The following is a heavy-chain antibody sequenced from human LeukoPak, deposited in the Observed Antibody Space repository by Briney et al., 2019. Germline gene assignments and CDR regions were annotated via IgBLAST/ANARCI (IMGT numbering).Heavy chain of an antibody. CDR2: INSAGDNI. J-gene: IGHJ4*02. CDR1: GFTFSDYF. V-gene: IGHV3-11*04. CDR3: ATSRVFDH. Sequence: PGGSLRLSCVASGFTFSDYFMSWIRQAPGKGLEWLSFINSAGDNIYYADSVKGRFTISRDNAKKTLYLETNSLRMEDTAIYYCATSRVFDHWGQGTLVTVSS.